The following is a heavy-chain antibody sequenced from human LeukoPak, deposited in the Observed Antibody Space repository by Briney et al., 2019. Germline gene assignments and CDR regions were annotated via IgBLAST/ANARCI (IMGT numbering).Heavy chain of an antibody. J-gene: IGHJ4*02. CDR1: GFTFTSYA. CDR2: ISGSGGSI. Sequence: GGSLRLSCAASGFTFTSYAMSWVRQAPGKGLEWVSAISGSGGSIYYADSVKGRFTISSDNSKNTLYLQMNSLRAEDTAVYYCAKRGAEVGATVAPGDYWGQGTLVTVSS. V-gene: IGHV3-23*01. D-gene: IGHD1-26*01. CDR3: AKRGAEVGATVAPGDY.